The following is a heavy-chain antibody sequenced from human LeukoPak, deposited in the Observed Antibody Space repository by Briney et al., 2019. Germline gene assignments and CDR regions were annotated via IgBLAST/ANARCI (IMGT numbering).Heavy chain of an antibody. J-gene: IGHJ4*02. V-gene: IGHV5-51*01. CDR1: GHTFTHYW. CDR2: IYPGDSST. Sequence: GESLKISCKDSGHTFTHYWIAWVRQMPGKGLEWMGMIYPGDSSTRYSPSFEGQVTISADTSISTAYLQWSSLQAADTAMYYCTRQVGATGHFDLWGQGTLVTVSS. CDR3: TRQVGATGHFDL. D-gene: IGHD1-26*01.